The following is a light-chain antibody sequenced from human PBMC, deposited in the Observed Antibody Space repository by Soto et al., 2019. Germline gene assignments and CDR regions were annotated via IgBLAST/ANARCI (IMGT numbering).Light chain of an antibody. CDR3: QQYNNWPFT. CDR1: QSVSSY. J-gene: IGKJ5*01. Sequence: EIVLTQSPATLSLSPGERATLSCRASQSVSSYLAWYQQKPGQAPRLLIYGASNRATGIPARFSGSGSGTELTLTISSLQSDDFAVYHCQQYNNWPFTFGQGTRLEIK. CDR2: GAS. V-gene: IGKV3D-15*01.